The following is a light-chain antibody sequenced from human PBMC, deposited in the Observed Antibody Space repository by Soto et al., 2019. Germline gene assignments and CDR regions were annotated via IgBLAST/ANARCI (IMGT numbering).Light chain of an antibody. CDR2: AAS. CDR1: QDISTW. CDR3: QEDNSFPRT. V-gene: IGKV1-12*01. Sequence: DIQMTQSPPSLSASVGDTVTITCRASQDISTWLAWYQQKPGKVPKVLIYAASTLQPGVPLSFSGSGSGTDFSLTISSLQPEDFATYYCQEDNSFPRTFGQGTKLEIK. J-gene: IGKJ2*02.